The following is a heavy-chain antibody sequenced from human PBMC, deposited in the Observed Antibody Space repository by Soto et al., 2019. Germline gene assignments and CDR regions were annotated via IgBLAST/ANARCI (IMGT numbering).Heavy chain of an antibody. J-gene: IGHJ5*02. D-gene: IGHD3-22*01. CDR1: GGTFSSYA. V-gene: IGHV1-69*12. CDR2: IIPIYGTA. Sequence: QVQLVQSGAEVKKPGSSVKVSCKASGGTFSSYAISWVRQAPGQGLEWMGEIIPIYGTANYAQKVQGRVTITADESTSTAYMELSSLRSEDTAGYYCARDRGPSSGYYPYWFDPWGQGTLVTVSS. CDR3: ARDRGPSSGYYPYWFDP.